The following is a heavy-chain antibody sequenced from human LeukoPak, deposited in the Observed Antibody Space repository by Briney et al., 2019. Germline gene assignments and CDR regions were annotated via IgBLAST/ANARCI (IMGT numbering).Heavy chain of an antibody. CDR2: IYHSGST. CDR3: ARDSYYYGSGSWEY. V-gene: IGHV4-4*02. D-gene: IGHD3-10*01. Sequence: PSGTLSLTCAVSGGSISSSNWWSWVRQPPGKGLEWIGEIYHSGSTNYNPSLKSRVTISVDKSKNQFSLNLSSVTAADTAVYYCARDSYYYGSGSWEYWGQGILVTVSS. CDR1: GGSISSSNW. J-gene: IGHJ4*02.